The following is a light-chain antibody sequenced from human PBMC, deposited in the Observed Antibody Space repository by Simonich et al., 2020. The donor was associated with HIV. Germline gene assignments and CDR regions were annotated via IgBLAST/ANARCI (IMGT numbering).Light chain of an antibody. J-gene: IGKJ2*01. CDR2: WAS. CDR3: QQYYSTPYT. CDR1: QSLLYSSNNKNY. Sequence: DIVMTQSPDSLAVSLGERVTINCKSSQSLLYSSNNKNYLVWYQQKTVKPPKLLIYWASTRESGVPDRFSGSGYVTDFTLTISSLQAENVAVYYCQQYYSTPYTFGQGTKLEIK. V-gene: IGKV4-1*01.